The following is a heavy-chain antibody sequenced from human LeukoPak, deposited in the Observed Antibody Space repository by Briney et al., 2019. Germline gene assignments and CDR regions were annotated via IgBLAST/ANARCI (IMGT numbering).Heavy chain of an antibody. CDR3: VKDRPCDTCMPMDA. CDR2: LGRTGEYK. CDR1: GFTFSGYS. J-gene: IGHJ6*02. V-gene: IGHV3-23*01. Sequence: PGGSLRLSCAASGFTFSGYSMSWVRQAPGKGLEWVAGLGRTGEYKYYADSVKGRFTISRDNSKDAVSLQMNSLRAEDSAIYYRVKDRPCDTCMPMDAWGQGTTVTVSS. D-gene: IGHD2-8*01.